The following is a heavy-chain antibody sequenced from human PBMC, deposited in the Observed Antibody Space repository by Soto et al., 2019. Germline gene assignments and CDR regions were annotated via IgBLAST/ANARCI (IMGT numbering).Heavy chain of an antibody. CDR2: INAGNGDT. CDR3: AGISFFSSDHHDRDNLDS. V-gene: IGHV1-3*01. J-gene: IGHJ4*02. CDR1: GYTFTRYV. Sequence: ASVKVSCKASGYTFTRYVMHWVRQAPGQRPERMGWINAGNGDTKYSEKLQGRVTFTRDTSASTIYMELSSLRSEDTAVYFCAGISFFSSDHHDRDNLDSWGRGTPVTVSS. D-gene: IGHD1-26*01.